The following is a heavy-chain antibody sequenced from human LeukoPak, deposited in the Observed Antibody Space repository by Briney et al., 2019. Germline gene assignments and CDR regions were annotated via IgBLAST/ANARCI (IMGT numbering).Heavy chain of an antibody. CDR3: ARGRVVAAAGSYYYYYYGMDV. Sequence: ASVKVSCTASGYTFTSYGISLVRQAPGQGLEWMGWISAYNGNTNYAQKLQGRVTMTTDTSTSTAYMELRSLRSDDTAVYYCARGRVVAAAGSYYYYYYGMDVWGKGTTVTVSS. V-gene: IGHV1-18*01. CDR2: ISAYNGNT. D-gene: IGHD6-13*01. CDR1: GYTFTSYG. J-gene: IGHJ6*04.